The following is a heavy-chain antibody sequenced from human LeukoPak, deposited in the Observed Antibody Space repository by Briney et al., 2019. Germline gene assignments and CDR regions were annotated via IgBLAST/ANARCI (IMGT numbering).Heavy chain of an antibody. D-gene: IGHD3-9*01. Sequence: GESLRLSCAASGFTFSDYYMSWIRQAPGKGLQWVSYISSSGSTIYYADSVKGRFTISRDNAKNSLYLQMNSLRAEDTAVYYCARDSYDILTGYLYYFDYWGQGTLVTVSS. CDR2: ISSSGSTI. J-gene: IGHJ4*02. V-gene: IGHV3-11*04. CDR1: GFTFSDYY. CDR3: ARDSYDILTGYLYYFDY.